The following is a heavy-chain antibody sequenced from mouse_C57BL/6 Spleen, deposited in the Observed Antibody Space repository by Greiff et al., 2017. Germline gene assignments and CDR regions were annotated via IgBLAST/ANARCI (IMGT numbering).Heavy chain of an antibody. CDR3: ARSGVVADYFDY. D-gene: IGHD1-1*01. CDR1: GFNIKDYY. V-gene: IGHV14-2*01. Sequence: EVQRVESGAELVKPGASVKLSCTASGFNIKDYYMHWVKQRTEQGLEWIGRLDPEDGEAKYAPKFQGKAPITADTSSNTAYLQLSSLTSEDTSVYYCARSGVVADYFDYWGQGTTLTVSS. J-gene: IGHJ2*01. CDR2: LDPEDGEA.